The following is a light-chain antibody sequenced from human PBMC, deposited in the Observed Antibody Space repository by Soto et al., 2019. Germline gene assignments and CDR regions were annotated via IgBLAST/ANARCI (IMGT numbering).Light chain of an antibody. CDR1: TGAVTSGYS. CDR3: LLYYGGAYV. CDR2: GTS. Sequence: QAVVTQEPSLTVSPGGTVTLTCASSTGAVTSGYSPSWFQQNPGQAPRALIYGTSKKHSWTPARFSGSLLGGKAALTLSGVQPEDEAEYYCLLYYGGAYVFGTGTKVTVL. V-gene: IGLV7-43*01. J-gene: IGLJ1*01.